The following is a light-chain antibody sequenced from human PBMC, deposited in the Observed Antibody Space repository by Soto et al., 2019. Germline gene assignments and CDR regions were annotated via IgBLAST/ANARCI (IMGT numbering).Light chain of an antibody. CDR3: CSYTVSATLV. CDR2: EVR. V-gene: IGLV2-14*01. J-gene: IGLJ3*02. Sequence: QSALTQPASVSGSPGQSITISCSGTTNDIGGYNYVSWYQHHPGKVPKVIIYEVRNRPSGVSNRFSGSESGNTASLTISGLQAEDEADYYCCSYTVSATLVFGGGTKVTVL. CDR1: TNDIGGYNY.